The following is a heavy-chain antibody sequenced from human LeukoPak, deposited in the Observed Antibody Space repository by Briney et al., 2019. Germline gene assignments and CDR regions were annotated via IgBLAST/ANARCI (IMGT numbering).Heavy chain of an antibody. V-gene: IGHV3-23*01. CDR3: AREGAIAAAGTGDYYYYYYMDV. Sequence: PGGSLRLSCAASGFTFSSYAMNWVRQAPGKGLEWVSAISGSGGNTYYADSVKGRFTISRDNSKNTLYLQMNSLRAEDTAVYYCAREGAIAAAGTGDYYYYYYMDVWGKGTTVTVSS. J-gene: IGHJ6*03. D-gene: IGHD6-13*01. CDR2: ISGSGGNT. CDR1: GFTFSSYA.